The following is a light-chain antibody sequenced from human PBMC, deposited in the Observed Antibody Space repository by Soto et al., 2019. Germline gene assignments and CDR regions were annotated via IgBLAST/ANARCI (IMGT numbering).Light chain of an antibody. J-gene: IGLJ3*02. V-gene: IGLV2-14*01. CDR2: EVS. CDR3: ATWDDSLSGWV. Sequence: QSALTQPASVSGSPGQSITISCTGTSSDVGGYNYVSWYQQQSGKAPKLMIHEVSNRPSGVPDRFSGSKSGTSASLAISGLRSEDEADYYCATWDDSLSGWVFGGGTKLTVL. CDR1: SSDVGGYNY.